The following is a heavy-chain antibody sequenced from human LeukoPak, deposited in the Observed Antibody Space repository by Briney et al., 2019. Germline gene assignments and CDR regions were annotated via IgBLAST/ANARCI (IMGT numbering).Heavy chain of an antibody. J-gene: IGHJ4*02. CDR2: IYYSGST. D-gene: IGHD3-3*01. CDR1: GGSISSYY. Sequence: SETLSLTCTVSGGSISSYYWSWIRQPPGKGLEWIGYIYYSGSTNYNPSLKSRVTISVDTSKNQFSLKLSSVTAADPAVYYCARDSRFDFWSGYLNYWGQGTLVTVSS. V-gene: IGHV4-59*01. CDR3: ARDSRFDFWSGYLNY.